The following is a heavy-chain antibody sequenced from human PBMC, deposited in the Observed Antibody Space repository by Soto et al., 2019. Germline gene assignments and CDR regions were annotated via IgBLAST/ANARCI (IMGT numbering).Heavy chain of an antibody. V-gene: IGHV4-59*08. CDR1: GGSISSYY. J-gene: IGHJ3*02. CDR2: IYYSGST. CDR3: ARPGSSGWMGAFDI. D-gene: IGHD6-19*01. Sequence: LETLSLTCTVSGGSISSYYWSWIRQPPGKGLEWIGYIYYSGSTNYNPSLKSRVTISVDTSKNQFSLKLSSVTAADTAVYYCARPGSSGWMGAFDIWGQGTMVTVSS.